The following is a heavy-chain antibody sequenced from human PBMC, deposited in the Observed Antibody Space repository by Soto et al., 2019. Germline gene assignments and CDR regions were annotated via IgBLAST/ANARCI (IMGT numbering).Heavy chain of an antibody. J-gene: IGHJ6*02. CDR1: GGSISSYY. CDR2: IYYSGST. Sequence: SETLSLTCTVSGGSISSYYWSWIRQPPGKGLEWIGYIYYSGSTNYNPSLKSRVTISVDTSKNQFSLKLSSVTAADTAVYYCARESVAAAGLYYYYYGMDVWGQGTTVTVSS. CDR3: ARESVAAAGLYYYYYGMDV. D-gene: IGHD6-13*01. V-gene: IGHV4-59*01.